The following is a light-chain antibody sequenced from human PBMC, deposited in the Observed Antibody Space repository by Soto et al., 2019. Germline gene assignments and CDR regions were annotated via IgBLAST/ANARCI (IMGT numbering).Light chain of an antibody. Sequence: QSDLTQPPYVSGSPGQSVAIFCTGTSSDVGSYNRVSWYQQPPGTAPKLVIFDVSNRPSGVPDRFSGSKSGNTASLTISGLQAEDEAYYYCSSYTTSSTYVFGTGTKVTVL. CDR3: SSYTTSSTYV. CDR1: SSDVGSYNR. J-gene: IGLJ1*01. V-gene: IGLV2-18*02. CDR2: DVS.